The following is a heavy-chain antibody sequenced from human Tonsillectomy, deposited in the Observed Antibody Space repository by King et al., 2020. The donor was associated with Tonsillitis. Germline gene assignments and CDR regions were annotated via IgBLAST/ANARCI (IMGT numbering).Heavy chain of an antibody. Sequence: VQLVESGGGLVQPGGSLRISCAASGFTFSSYSMNWVRQAPGKGLEWVSYISSSSSTIYYADSVKGRFTISRDNAKNSLYLQMNSLGAEDTAVYYCARVDYYGSESYRLSRGRYYFYYWGQGSLVTVSS. CDR1: GFTFSSYS. CDR2: ISSSSSTI. J-gene: IGHJ4*02. V-gene: IGHV3-48*01. CDR3: ARVDYYGSESYRLSRGRYYFYY. D-gene: IGHD3-10*01.